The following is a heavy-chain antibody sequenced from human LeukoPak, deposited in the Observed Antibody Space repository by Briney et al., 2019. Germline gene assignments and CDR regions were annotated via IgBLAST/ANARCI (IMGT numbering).Heavy chain of an antibody. V-gene: IGHV4-4*02. CDR1: GGSISSSNW. D-gene: IGHD3-22*01. CDR3: ARDGWQKYYYDSSGYYDY. CDR2: IYHSGST. Sequence: SETLSLTCAVSGGSISSSNWWSWVRQPPGKGLEWIGEIYHSGSTNYNPSLKSRVTISVDTSKNQFSLKLSSVTAADTAVYYCARDGWQKYYYDSSGYYDYWGQGTLVTVSS. J-gene: IGHJ4*02.